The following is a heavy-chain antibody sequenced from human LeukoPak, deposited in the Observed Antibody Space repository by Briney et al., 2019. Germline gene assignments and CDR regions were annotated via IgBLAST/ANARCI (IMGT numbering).Heavy chain of an antibody. CDR3: ARDRGTTVTTGKGGWFDP. CDR2: IIPIFGTA. CDR1: GGTFSSYA. V-gene: IGHV1-69*05. J-gene: IGHJ5*02. Sequence: GASVKVSCKASGGTFSSYAISWVRQAPGQGLEWMGRIIPIFGTANYAQKFQGRVTITTDESTSTAYMELSSLRSADTAVYYCARDRGTTVTTGKGGWFDPWGQGTLVTVSS. D-gene: IGHD4-17*01.